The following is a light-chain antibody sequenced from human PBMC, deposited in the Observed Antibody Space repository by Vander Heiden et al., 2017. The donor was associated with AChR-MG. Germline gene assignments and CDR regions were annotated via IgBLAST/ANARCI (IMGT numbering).Light chain of an antibody. V-gene: IGLV1-51*01. CDR3: GTWDSSLRGV. Sequence: QSVLTQPPSVSAAPGQKVTISCSVSGSNIGNVYVSWYQQLPGTAPKLLIYDNNKRPSGIPDRFSGSKSGASATLGITGLQTGDEADYYCGTWDSSLRGVFGEGTKLTVL. J-gene: IGLJ3*02. CDR2: DNN. CDR1: GSNIGNVY.